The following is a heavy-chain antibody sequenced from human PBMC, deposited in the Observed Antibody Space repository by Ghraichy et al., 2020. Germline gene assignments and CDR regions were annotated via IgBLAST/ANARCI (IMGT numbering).Heavy chain of an antibody. D-gene: IGHD1-7*01. CDR1: GGTFSSYA. J-gene: IGHJ6*03. Sequence: SVKVSCKASGGTFSSYAISWVRQAPGQGLEWMGGIIPIFGTANYAQKFQGRVTITADESTSTAYMELSSLRSEDTAVYYCARGGGITGTTFEYYYYMDVWGKGTTVTVSS. CDR2: IIPIFGTA. V-gene: IGHV1-69*13. CDR3: ARGGGITGTTFEYYYYMDV.